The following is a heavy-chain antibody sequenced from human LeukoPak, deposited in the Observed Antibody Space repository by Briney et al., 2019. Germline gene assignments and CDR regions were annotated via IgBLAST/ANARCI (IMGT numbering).Heavy chain of an antibody. D-gene: IGHD1-14*01. J-gene: IGHJ5*02. CDR1: GGSFSGYY. CDR2: ISHTGLT. V-gene: IGHV4-34*01. Sequence: SETLSLTCAVYGGSFSGYYWTLIRQTPGKGLEWIGEISHTGLTGSNPSLKSRVTIFVDSSKKQFSLRMSSVTAADTGIYYRARVPDTTARPCDTWGPGTRVTVSS. CDR3: ARVPDTTARPCDT.